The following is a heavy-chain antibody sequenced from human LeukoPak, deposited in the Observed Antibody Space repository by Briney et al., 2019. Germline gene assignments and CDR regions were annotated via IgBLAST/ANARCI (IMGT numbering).Heavy chain of an antibody. J-gene: IGHJ4*02. CDR3: ASQYCSSTSCPKEDY. V-gene: IGHV4-4*07. CDR2: IYITGST. CDR1: GGSISSYY. Sequence: SETLSLTCTVSGGSISSYYWSWFRQPAGKGLEWIGRIYITGSTNYNPSLKSRVTISVDTSKNQFSLKLSSVTAADTAVYYCASQYCSSTSCPKEDYWGQGTLVTVSS. D-gene: IGHD2-2*01.